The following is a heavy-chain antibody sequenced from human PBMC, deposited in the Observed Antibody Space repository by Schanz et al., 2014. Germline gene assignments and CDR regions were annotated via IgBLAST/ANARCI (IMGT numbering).Heavy chain of an antibody. J-gene: IGHJ1*01. CDR2: IATSSSTR. Sequence: VQLVESGGGVVQPGGSLRLSCAVSGFTVSSNHMSWVRQVPGKGLEWLSYIATSSSTRHYADSVKGRVTISRDNAKNSVSLQMRRLRVEDTAVYYCASGVHVSSLQKGLQFWGRGTLVIVSS. V-gene: IGHV3-48*01. CDR3: ASGVHVSSLQKGLQF. D-gene: IGHD3-10*01. CDR1: GFTVSSNH.